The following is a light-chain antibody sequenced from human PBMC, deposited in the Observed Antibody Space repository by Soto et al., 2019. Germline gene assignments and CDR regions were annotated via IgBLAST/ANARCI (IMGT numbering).Light chain of an antibody. CDR3: QQYGTSPWT. V-gene: IGKV3-20*01. J-gene: IGKJ1*01. CDR2: DTS. Sequence: EIVLTQSPGTLSLSPGERATLSCRASQSITSIYLAWYQQKPGQAPRLLIYDTSSRATGIPDRFSGSGSGTDFTLTISRLEPEDFAAYYCQQYGTSPWTFGQGTKVEIK. CDR1: QSITSIY.